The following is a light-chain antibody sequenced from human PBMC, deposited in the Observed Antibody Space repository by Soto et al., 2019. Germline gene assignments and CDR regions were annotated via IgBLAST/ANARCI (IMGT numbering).Light chain of an antibody. Sequence: DIQMTQSPSSLSASIGDRVTITCRASQSISDYLNWYQQKPGNAPELLIYSASTLHSGVPSRFSGSGSGTDFTLTISSLQPEDFATYYCQQSYRTPRTFGQGTKVEIK. CDR3: QQSYRTPRT. CDR2: SAS. V-gene: IGKV1-39*01. CDR1: QSISDY. J-gene: IGKJ1*01.